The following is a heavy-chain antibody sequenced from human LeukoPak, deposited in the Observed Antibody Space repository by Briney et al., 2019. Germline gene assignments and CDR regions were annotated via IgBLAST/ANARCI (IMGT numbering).Heavy chain of an antibody. CDR3: ARSGRYCSGGSCYWKNFDY. J-gene: IGHJ4*02. Sequence: ASVKVSCKASGYTFTSYDINWVRQATGQGLEWMGWMNPNSGNTGYAQKFQGRVTMTRNTSISTAYMELSSLRSEDTAVYYCARSGRYCSGGSCYWKNFDYWGREPWSPSPQ. CDR2: MNPNSGNT. D-gene: IGHD2-15*01. CDR1: GYTFTSYD. V-gene: IGHV1-8*01.